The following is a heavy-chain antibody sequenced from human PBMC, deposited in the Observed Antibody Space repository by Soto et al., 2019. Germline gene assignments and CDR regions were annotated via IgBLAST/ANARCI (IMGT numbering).Heavy chain of an antibody. D-gene: IGHD3-3*01. V-gene: IGHV1-2*04. J-gene: IGHJ4*02. CDR1: GYTFTGYY. CDR3: AREDYDCWSGHPLYYFDD. CDR2: INPNSGGT. Sequence: ASVKVSCKASGYTFTGYYMHWVRQAPGQGLEWMGWINPNSGGTNYAQKFQGWVTMTRDTSISTAYMELSRLRSDDTAVYYCAREDYDCWSGHPLYYFDDWGQGTLVNVSS.